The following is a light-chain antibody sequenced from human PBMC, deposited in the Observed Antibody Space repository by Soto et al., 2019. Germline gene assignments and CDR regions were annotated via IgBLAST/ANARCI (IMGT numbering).Light chain of an antibody. CDR2: DAS. CDR3: QHSNHLPL. CDR1: QDIGTY. Sequence: DIQMTQSPPSLSASVGDRVTITWQASQDIGTYLNWYQHKPGKAPNLVIYDASNLETGVPSRFSGGGSGTDFTFTISSLRPEDIATYYCQHSNHLPLFGPGTKVDF. J-gene: IGKJ3*01. V-gene: IGKV1-33*01.